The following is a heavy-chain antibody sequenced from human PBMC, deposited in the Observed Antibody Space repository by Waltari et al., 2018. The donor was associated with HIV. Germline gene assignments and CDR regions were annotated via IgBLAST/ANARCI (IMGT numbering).Heavy chain of an antibody. CDR1: GGSISSSSYY. Sequence: QLQLQESGPGLVKPSETLSLTCTVSGGSISSSSYYWGWIRQPPGKGLEWIGSIYYSGSTYYNPSLKSRVTISVDTSKNQFSLKLSSVTAADTAVYYCARANPQQWLIDYWGQGTLVTVSS. CDR3: ARANPQQWLIDY. CDR2: IYYSGST. V-gene: IGHV4-39*01. J-gene: IGHJ4*02. D-gene: IGHD3-22*01.